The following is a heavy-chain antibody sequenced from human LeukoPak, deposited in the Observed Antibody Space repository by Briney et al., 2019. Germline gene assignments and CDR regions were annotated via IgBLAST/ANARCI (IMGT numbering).Heavy chain of an antibody. Sequence: SVKVSCKASGGTFSSYAISWVRQAPGQGLEWMGGIIPIFGTANYAQKFQGRVTITADKSTSTAYMELSSLRFEDTAVYYCARAKYNSGWYGAFDIWGQGTMVTVSS. J-gene: IGHJ3*02. D-gene: IGHD6-19*01. CDR1: GGTFSSYA. CDR3: ARAKYNSGWYGAFDI. V-gene: IGHV1-69*06. CDR2: IIPIFGTA.